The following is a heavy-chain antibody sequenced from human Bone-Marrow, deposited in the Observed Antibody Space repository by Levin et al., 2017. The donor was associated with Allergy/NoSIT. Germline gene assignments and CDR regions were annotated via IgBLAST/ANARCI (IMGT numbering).Heavy chain of an antibody. CDR2: ISYSGST. CDR3: ARYRFGVCSGGNCWSMEAFDI. V-gene: IGHV4-59*08. J-gene: IGHJ3*02. D-gene: IGHD2-15*01. Sequence: KAGGSLRLSCSVSGGSISTFFLSWIRQPPGKGLEWIGYISYSGSTIYNPSLESRVTMSLDTPKNQFSLKLTSVTASDTAVYYCARYRFGVCSGGNCWSMEAFDIWGQGTMVSVSS. CDR1: GGSISTFF.